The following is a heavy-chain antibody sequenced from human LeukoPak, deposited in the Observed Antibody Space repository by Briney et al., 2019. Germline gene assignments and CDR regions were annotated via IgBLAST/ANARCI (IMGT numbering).Heavy chain of an antibody. J-gene: IGHJ3*02. V-gene: IGHV3-53*01. CDR1: GFTVSSNY. Sequence: TGGSLRLSCAASGFTVSSNYMSWVRQAPGKELEWVSVIYSGGSTDYADSVKGRFTISRDNSKNTLYLQMNSLRVEDTAVYYCARSSHYDILTGYSEEGAFDIWGQGTMVTVSS. CDR2: IYSGGST. CDR3: ARSSHYDILTGYSEEGAFDI. D-gene: IGHD3-9*01.